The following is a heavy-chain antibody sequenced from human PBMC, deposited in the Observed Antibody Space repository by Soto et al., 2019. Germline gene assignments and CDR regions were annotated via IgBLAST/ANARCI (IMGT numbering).Heavy chain of an antibody. CDR1: GFTFSNAW. CDR2: IEXKTDGGTT. Sequence: GGSLRLSCAASGFTFSNAWMSWVRQAPGKGLEWVGRIEXKTDGGTTDYAAPVKGRFTISRDDSENTLYVQMDSRETEERAVYYCTTDLTGGTVTAWRWFDPGGQGTLVTVSS. V-gene: IGHV3-15*04. D-gene: IGHD4-4*01. CDR3: TTDLTGGTVTAWRWFDP. J-gene: IGHJ5*02.